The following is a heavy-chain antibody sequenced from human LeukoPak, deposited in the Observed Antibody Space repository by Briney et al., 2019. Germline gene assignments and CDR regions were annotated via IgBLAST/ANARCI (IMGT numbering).Heavy chain of an antibody. D-gene: IGHD2-2*01. CDR1: GFTFSSYA. V-gene: IGHV3-30-3*01. CDR3: ARDHCSSTSCPEGGAFDI. Sequence: GGSLRLSCAASGFTFSSYAMHWVRQAPGKGLEWVAVISYDGSNKYYADSVKGRFTISRDNSKNTPYLQMNSLRAEDTAVYYCARDHCSSTSCPEGGAFDIWGQGTMVTVSS. CDR2: ISYDGSNK. J-gene: IGHJ3*02.